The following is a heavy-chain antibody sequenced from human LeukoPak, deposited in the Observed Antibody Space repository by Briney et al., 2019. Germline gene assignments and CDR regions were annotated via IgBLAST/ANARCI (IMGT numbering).Heavy chain of an antibody. CDR2: IYYSGST. J-gene: IGHJ4*02. Sequence: PSETLSLTCTVSGGSISSSSYYWGWIRQPPGKGLEWIGSIYYSGSTYYNPSLKSRVTISVDTSKNQFSLKLSSVTAADTAVYYCARGTYYYGSGSYYNLGRDYFDYWGQGTLVTVSS. CDR3: ARGTYYYGSGSYYNLGRDYFDY. V-gene: IGHV4-39*01. D-gene: IGHD3-10*01. CDR1: GGSISSSSYY.